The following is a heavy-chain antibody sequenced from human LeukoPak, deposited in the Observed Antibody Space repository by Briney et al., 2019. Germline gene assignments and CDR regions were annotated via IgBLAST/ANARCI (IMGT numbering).Heavy chain of an antibody. CDR2: ISGSGGST. V-gene: IGHV3-23*01. J-gene: IGHJ4*02. CDR3: AKTKGYSYAFDY. Sequence: GGSLRLSCAASGFTFSSYGMSWVRQAPGKGLEWVSAISGSGGSTYSADSVRGRFTISRDNSKNTLYLQMNSLRAEDTAVYYCAKTKGYSYAFDYWGQGTLVTVSS. D-gene: IGHD5-18*01. CDR1: GFTFSSYG.